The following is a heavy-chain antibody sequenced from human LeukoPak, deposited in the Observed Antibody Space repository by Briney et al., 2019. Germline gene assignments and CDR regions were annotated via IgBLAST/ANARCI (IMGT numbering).Heavy chain of an antibody. CDR1: GFAFSSYS. J-gene: IGHJ3*02. CDR2: IYSGGST. CDR3: ASISLGAFDI. V-gene: IGHV3-53*01. Sequence: PGGSLRLSCAASGFAFSSYSMSWVRQAPRKGLEWVSVIYSGGSTYYADSVKGRFTISRDNSKNTLYLQMNSLRAEDTAVYYCASISLGAFDIWGQGTMVTVSS.